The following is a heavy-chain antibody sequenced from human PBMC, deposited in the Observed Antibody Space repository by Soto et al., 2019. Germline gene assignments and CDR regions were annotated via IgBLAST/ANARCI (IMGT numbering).Heavy chain of an antibody. Sequence: SATLSLTCTIASDSISSSDYTWGWIRQPPGKGLEWIGSIYYSGKTYYNPSLNSRITVSVDTSKNQFSLNLSSVTAADTAVYYCARLQGYCIRSSCTGYYAMDVWGQGTTVT. D-gene: IGHD2-2*01. V-gene: IGHV4-39*01. CDR3: ARLQGYCIRSSCTGYYAMDV. CDR2: IYYSGKT. CDR1: SDSISSSDYT. J-gene: IGHJ6*02.